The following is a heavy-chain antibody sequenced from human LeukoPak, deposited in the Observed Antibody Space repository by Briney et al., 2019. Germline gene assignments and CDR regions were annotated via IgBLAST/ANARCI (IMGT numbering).Heavy chain of an antibody. J-gene: IGHJ5*02. Sequence: SETLSLTCTVSGGSISSGGDYWSWIRQHPGKGLEWIGYIYYSGSTYYNPSLKSRVTISVDTSKNRFSLKLSSVTAADTALYYFARTVPRYYSYEPYNWFDPWGQGTLVTVSS. V-gene: IGHV4-31*03. CDR2: IYYSGST. CDR3: ARTVPRYYSYEPYNWFDP. D-gene: IGHD5-18*01. CDR1: GGSISSGGDY.